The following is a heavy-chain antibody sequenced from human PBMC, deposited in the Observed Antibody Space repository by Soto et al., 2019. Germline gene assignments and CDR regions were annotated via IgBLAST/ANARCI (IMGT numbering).Heavy chain of an antibody. V-gene: IGHV6-1*01. D-gene: IGHD6-6*01. CDR1: GYSVSSNSAA. CDR3: ARARPTSNYGMDV. Sequence: SQTLSLTFAISGYSVSSNSAALNWISQSPSRGLECLVRTYYRSKLYNEYAVSVKSRITINPDTSKNQLSLQLNSVTPEDTAVYYCARARPTSNYGMDVWGQGTTVTVSS. J-gene: IGHJ6*02. CDR2: TYYRSKLYN.